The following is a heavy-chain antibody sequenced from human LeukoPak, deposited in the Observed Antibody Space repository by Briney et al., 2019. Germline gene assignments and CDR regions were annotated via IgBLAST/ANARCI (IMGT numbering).Heavy chain of an antibody. Sequence: GGSLRLSCAASGFTFSSYEMNWVRQAPGKGLEWVSYISSSGSTIYYADSVKGRFTISRDNAKNSLYLQMNGLRAEDTAVYYCARGRYCSSTSCHPRAFDIWGQGTMVTVSS. CDR2: ISSSGSTI. D-gene: IGHD2-2*01. J-gene: IGHJ3*02. CDR1: GFTFSSYE. CDR3: ARGRYCSSTSCHPRAFDI. V-gene: IGHV3-48*03.